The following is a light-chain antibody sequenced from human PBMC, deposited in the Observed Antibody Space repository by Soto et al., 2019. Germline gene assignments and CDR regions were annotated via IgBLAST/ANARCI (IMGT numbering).Light chain of an antibody. V-gene: IGKV3-11*01. J-gene: IGKJ3*01. CDR3: QQSSYCLT. CDR2: DAS. CDR1: QNVSTY. Sequence: EIVLTQYPATMSLSPGERVTLSCRASQNVSTYLAWYQQKPGQAPRLLIYDASDRATGIPARFSGSGSGTDFTLTSSSLDPEDSAVYYCQQSSYCLTFGHGTKVDIK.